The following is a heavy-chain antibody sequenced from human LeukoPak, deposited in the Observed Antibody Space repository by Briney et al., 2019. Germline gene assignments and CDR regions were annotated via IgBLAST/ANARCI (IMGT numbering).Heavy chain of an antibody. CDR2: INHSGST. D-gene: IGHD1-26*01. CDR1: GGSFSGYY. Sequence: SETLSLTCAVYGGSFSGYYWSWTRQPPGKGLEWIGEINHSGSTNYNPSLKSRVTISVDTSKNQFSLKLSSVTAADTAVYYCARAGQREWDPRGGDAFDIWGQGTMVTVSS. V-gene: IGHV4-34*01. CDR3: ARAGQREWDPRGGDAFDI. J-gene: IGHJ3*02.